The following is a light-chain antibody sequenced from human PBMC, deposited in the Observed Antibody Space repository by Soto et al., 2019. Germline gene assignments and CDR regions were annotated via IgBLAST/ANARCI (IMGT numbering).Light chain of an antibody. CDR3: QQYDSYSWT. CDR2: GAS. J-gene: IGKJ1*01. CDR1: QTILSN. V-gene: IGKV3-15*01. Sequence: EIILTHSPATLSVSPGERITLSCRASQTILSNLAWYQQKPGQAPRLLIYGASTRATGIPARFSGSGSGTEFTLTISSLQSEDFATYYCQQYDSYSWTFGQGTKVDI.